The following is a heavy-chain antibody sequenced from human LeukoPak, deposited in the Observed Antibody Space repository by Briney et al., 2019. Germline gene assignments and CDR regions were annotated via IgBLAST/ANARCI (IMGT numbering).Heavy chain of an antibody. V-gene: IGHV1-18*01. CDR2: ISPYNGRT. D-gene: IGHD1-26*01. CDR3: AREGSGSYDH. CDR1: GYNFMRYA. Sequence: GASVKVSCKASGYNFMRYAITWVRQAPGQGLEWMRWISPYNGRTNNAQKFQGRVNMTTDTATSTAYMEVRSLRSDDTTVYYCAREGSGSYDHWGQGTLVTVSS. J-gene: IGHJ5*02.